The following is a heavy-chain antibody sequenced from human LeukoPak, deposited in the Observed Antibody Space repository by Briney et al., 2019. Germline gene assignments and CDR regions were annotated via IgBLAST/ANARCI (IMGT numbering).Heavy chain of an antibody. CDR1: GFRFSNYW. J-gene: IGHJ4*02. V-gene: IGHV3-7*01. CDR3: ARIGYSSSSFDY. CDR2: IKQDGSEE. D-gene: IGHD6-13*01. Sequence: GGSLRLSCAASGFRFSNYWMSWVRQAPGKGLEWVANIKQDGSEEDYVDSMKGRFTISRDNAKNSVYLQVNSLRAEDTAVYYCARIGYSSSSFDYWGQGTLVTVSS.